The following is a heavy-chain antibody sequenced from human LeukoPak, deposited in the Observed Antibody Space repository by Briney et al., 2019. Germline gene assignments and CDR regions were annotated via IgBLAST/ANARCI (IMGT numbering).Heavy chain of an antibody. J-gene: IGHJ4*02. V-gene: IGHV3-74*01. CDR3: ASPPDLYCSSTSCSLQDY. CDR1: GFTFSSYA. CDR2: INSDGSST. D-gene: IGHD2-2*01. Sequence: GGSLRLSCAASGFTFSSYAMSWVRQAPGKGLVWVSRINSDGSSTSYADSVKGRFTISRDNAENTLYLQMNSLRAEDTAVYYCASPPDLYCSSTSCSLQDYWGQGTLVTVSS.